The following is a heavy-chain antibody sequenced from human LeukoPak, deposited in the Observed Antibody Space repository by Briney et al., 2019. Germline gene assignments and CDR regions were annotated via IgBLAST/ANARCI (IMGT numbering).Heavy chain of an antibody. V-gene: IGHV1-24*01. CDR1: GYTLTELS. CDR3: ATGRTKWDLLNY. D-gene: IGHD1-26*01. Sequence: ASVKVSCKVSGYTLTELSLHWVQQVPGKGLEWMGGLDPEDGEMIYSQKFQGRVTMTEDTSTDIAYMEMSSLRSEDTAVYYCATGRTKWDLLNYWGQGTLVTVSS. J-gene: IGHJ4*02. CDR2: LDPEDGEM.